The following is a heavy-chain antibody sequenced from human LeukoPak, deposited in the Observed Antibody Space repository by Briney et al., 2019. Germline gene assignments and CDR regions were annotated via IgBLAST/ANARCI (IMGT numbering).Heavy chain of an antibody. CDR1: GYTFTSYD. CDR3: ARNLYGTGEFDY. D-gene: IGHD7-27*01. CDR2: MTPESGNT. Sequence: ASVKVSCKASGYTFTSYDINWVRQAPGQGLEWVGWMTPESGNTGYAQKFQGRVSMTRDTSTGTAYMDLSSLRSGDTAVYFCARNLYGTGEFDYWGQGTLVTVSS. V-gene: IGHV1-8*01. J-gene: IGHJ4*02.